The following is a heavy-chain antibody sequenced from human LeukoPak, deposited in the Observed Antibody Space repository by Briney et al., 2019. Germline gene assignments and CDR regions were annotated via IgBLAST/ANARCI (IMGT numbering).Heavy chain of an antibody. CDR1: GFTFSSYG. Sequence: GGSLRLSCAASGFTFSSYGMHWVRQAPGKGLXXXAVISYDGSNKYYADSVKGRFTISRDNSKNTLYLQMNSLRAEDTAVYYCAKPALPSQDAFDIWGQGTMVTVSS. V-gene: IGHV3-30*18. CDR3: AKPALPSQDAFDI. D-gene: IGHD2-2*01. CDR2: ISYDGSNK. J-gene: IGHJ3*02.